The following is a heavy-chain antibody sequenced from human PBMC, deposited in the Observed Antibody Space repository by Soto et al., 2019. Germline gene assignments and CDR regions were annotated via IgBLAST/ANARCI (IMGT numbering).Heavy chain of an antibody. J-gene: IGHJ4*02. D-gene: IGHD1-1*01. Sequence: GGSLRLSCAASGFTFDDYAIHWVRQAPGKGLEWVSGISWNSDIIGYADSVKGRFTISRDSAKNSLYLQMNSLRADDTAFYYCEKDLERSPYLREFDYWGQGTLVTVSS. CDR2: ISWNSDII. CDR1: GFTFDDYA. CDR3: EKDLERSPYLREFDY. V-gene: IGHV3-9*01.